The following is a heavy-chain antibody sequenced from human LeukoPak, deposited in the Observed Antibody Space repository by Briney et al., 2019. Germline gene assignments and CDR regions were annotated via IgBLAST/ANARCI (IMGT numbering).Heavy chain of an antibody. Sequence: ASVKVSCKASGYTFTSYDINWVRQATGQGLEWMGWMNPNSGNTGYAQKFQGRVTMIRNTSISTDYMELSSLRSEDTAVYYCARMIDGYYYYYYGMDVWGQGTTVTVSS. CDR1: GYTFTSYD. CDR3: ARMIDGYYYYYYGMDV. D-gene: IGHD3-22*01. V-gene: IGHV1-8*01. J-gene: IGHJ6*02. CDR2: MNPNSGNT.